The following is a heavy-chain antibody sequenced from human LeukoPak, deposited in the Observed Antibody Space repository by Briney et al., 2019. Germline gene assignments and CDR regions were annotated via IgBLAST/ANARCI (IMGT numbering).Heavy chain of an antibody. V-gene: IGHV1-69*04. J-gene: IGHJ1*01. CDR3: ARADVDTAMATLLKAEYFQH. CDR2: IIPILGIA. CDR1: GGTFSSYA. Sequence: ASVKVSCKASGGTFSSYAISWVRQAPGQGLEWMGRIIPILGIANYAQKFQGRVTITADKSTSTAYMELSSLRSEDTAVYYCARADVDTAMATLLKAEYFQHWGQGTLVTVSS. D-gene: IGHD5-18*01.